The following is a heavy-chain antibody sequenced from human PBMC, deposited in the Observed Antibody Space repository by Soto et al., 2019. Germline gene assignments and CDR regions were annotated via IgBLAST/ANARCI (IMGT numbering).Heavy chain of an antibody. D-gene: IGHD3-22*01. CDR3: ARGGGYYDSSGSLDY. J-gene: IGHJ4*02. CDR2: IYHTGTT. CDR1: GGSINSGDYS. Sequence: SETLSLTCTVSGGSINSGDYSWTWIRQPPGKGLEWIGYIYHTGTTYYNMSLKSRVTISVDRSKNQFSLKLSSVTAADTAVYYCARGGGYYDSSGSLDYWGQGTLVTVPQ. V-gene: IGHV4-30-2*01.